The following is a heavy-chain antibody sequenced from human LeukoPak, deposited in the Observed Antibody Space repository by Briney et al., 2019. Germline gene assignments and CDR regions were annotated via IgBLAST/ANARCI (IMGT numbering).Heavy chain of an antibody. CDR3: ARGYCSSTSCQYYLDY. Sequence: ASVKVSCKASGYSFTSYAMHWVRQASGQRLEWMGWIYAGNGNTQFSQNFQGRVTFTRDTSASTAYMELSSLRSEDTAVYYCARGYCSSTSCQYYLDYWGQGTLVTVSS. J-gene: IGHJ4*02. V-gene: IGHV1-3*01. D-gene: IGHD2-2*01. CDR2: IYAGNGNT. CDR1: GYSFTSYA.